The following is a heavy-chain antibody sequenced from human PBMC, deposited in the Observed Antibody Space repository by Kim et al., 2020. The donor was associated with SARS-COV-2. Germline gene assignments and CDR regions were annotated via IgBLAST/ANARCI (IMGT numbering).Heavy chain of an antibody. D-gene: IGHD6-13*01. CDR3: ARVAAAVTYDAFDI. Sequence: ETLSLTCTVSGGSISSYYWSWIRQPPGKGLEWIGYIYYSGSTNYNPSLKSRVTISVDTSKNQFSLKLSSVTAADTAVYYCARVAAAVTYDAFDIWGQGTMVTVSS. V-gene: IGHV4-59*01. J-gene: IGHJ3*02. CDR2: IYYSGST. CDR1: GGSISSYY.